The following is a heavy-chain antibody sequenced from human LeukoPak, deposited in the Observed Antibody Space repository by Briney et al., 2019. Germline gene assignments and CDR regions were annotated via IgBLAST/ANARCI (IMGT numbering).Heavy chain of an antibody. Sequence: SETLSLTCAVYGGSFSGYYWSWIRQPPGKGLEWIGEINHSGSTNYNPSLKSRVTISVDTSKNQFSLKLSSVTAADTAVYYCARGYGSGSAPFFDYWGQGTLVAVSS. CDR3: ARGYGSGSAPFFDY. V-gene: IGHV4-34*01. J-gene: IGHJ4*02. D-gene: IGHD3-10*01. CDR1: GGSFSGYY. CDR2: INHSGST.